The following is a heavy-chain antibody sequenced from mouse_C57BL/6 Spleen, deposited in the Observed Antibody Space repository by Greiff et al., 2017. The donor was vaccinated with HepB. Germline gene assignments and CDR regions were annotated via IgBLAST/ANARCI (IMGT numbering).Heavy chain of an antibody. D-gene: IGHD1-1*02. CDR1: GYTFTSYW. V-gene: IGHV1-52*01. Sequence: VQLQQPGAELVRPGSSVKLSCKASGYTFTSYWMHWVKQRPIQGLEWIGNIDPSDSETHYNQKFKDKATLTVDKSSSTAYMQLSSLTSEDSAVYYCARVIGGYYWYFDVWGTGTTVTVSS. CDR3: ARVIGGYYWYFDV. CDR2: IDPSDSET. J-gene: IGHJ1*03.